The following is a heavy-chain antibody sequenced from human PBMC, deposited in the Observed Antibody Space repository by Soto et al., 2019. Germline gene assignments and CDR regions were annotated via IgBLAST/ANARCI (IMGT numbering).Heavy chain of an antibody. J-gene: IGHJ4*02. CDR1: GGSTSSSSYY. V-gene: IGHV4-39*01. D-gene: IGHD3-10*01. CDR3: ARRGSGSYSDY. CDR2: IYYSGST. Sequence: TSETLSLTCTVSGGSTSSSSYYWGWIRQPPGKGLEWIGSIYYSGSTYYNPSLKSRVTISVDTSKNQFSLKLSSVTAADTAVYYCARRGSGSYSDYWGQGTLVT.